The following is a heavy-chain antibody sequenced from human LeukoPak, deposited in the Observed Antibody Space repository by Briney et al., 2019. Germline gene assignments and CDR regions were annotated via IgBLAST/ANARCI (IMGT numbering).Heavy chain of an antibody. D-gene: IGHD3-10*01. V-gene: IGHV4-59*01. Sequence: SETLSLTCTVSGGSISRYYWSWLRQPQGKGLEWLGNIYYSGSTNYNPSRNSRATISVATSKNQFSLKLSSVTAADTAVYYCAIVPQLLWFGAPGYFDYWGQGTLVTVSS. CDR2: IYYSGST. CDR3: AIVPQLLWFGAPGYFDY. CDR1: GGSISRYY. J-gene: IGHJ4*02.